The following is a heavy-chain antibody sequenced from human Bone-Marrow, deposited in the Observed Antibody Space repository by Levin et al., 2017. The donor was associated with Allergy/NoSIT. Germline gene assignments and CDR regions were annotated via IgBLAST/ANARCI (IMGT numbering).Heavy chain of an antibody. J-gene: IGHJ4*02. CDR2: IKPDGSET. D-gene: IGHD3-9*01. Sequence: GGSLRLSCVASGFTFSNYWMTWVRQGPGKGLEWVANIKPDGSETKYVDSVKGRFSISRDNAKDSLYLQMNSLRAEDAAMYYCARGFRDYDDTAYRPFGCWGQGTLLAVSS. CDR3: ARGFRDYDDTAYRPFGC. CDR1: GFTFSNYW. V-gene: IGHV3-7*01.